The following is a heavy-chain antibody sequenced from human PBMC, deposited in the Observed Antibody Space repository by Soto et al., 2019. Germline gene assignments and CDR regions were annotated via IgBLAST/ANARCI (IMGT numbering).Heavy chain of an antibody. D-gene: IGHD3-22*01. J-gene: IGHJ4*02. CDR1: GGTFSSYA. CDR3: ASFSTDSSGFYY. CDR2: IIPIFGTA. V-gene: IGHV1-69*01. Sequence: QVQLVQSGADVKQPGSSVKVSCKASGGTFSSYAISWVRQAPGQGLEWMGGIIPIFGTANYAQKVQGRVTITADESTSTAYMELSSLRSEDTAVYYCASFSTDSSGFYYWGQGTLVTVSS.